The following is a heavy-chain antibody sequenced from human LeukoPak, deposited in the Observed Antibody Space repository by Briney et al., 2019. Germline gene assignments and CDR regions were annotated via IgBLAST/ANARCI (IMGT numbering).Heavy chain of an antibody. Sequence: GGSLRLSCEASGLTFSKSWMHWVRQAPGKGLVWVSRIDNDGRTTSYADSVKGRFTISRDNAKNTLYLQMNSLRAEDTAVYYCARISGLGMNEHYQHWGQGTLVTVPS. CDR2: IDNDGRTT. V-gene: IGHV3-74*01. CDR1: GLTFSKSW. CDR3: ARISGLGMNEHYQH. J-gene: IGHJ1*01. D-gene: IGHD3-10*01.